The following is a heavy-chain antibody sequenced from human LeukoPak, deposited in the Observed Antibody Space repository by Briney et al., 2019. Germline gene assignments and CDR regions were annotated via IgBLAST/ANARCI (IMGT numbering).Heavy chain of an antibody. CDR3: AKDWLTLDY. J-gene: IGHJ4*02. CDR1: GFTFSSYE. Sequence: PGGSLRLSCAASGFTFSSYEINWVRQAPGKGLEWVAVISYDGTNRYYTDSVKGRFTISRDNSKNMLFLQMNSLRAEDTAVYYCAKDWLTLDYWGQGTLVTVSS. D-gene: IGHD3-16*01. V-gene: IGHV3-30*18. CDR2: ISYDGTNR.